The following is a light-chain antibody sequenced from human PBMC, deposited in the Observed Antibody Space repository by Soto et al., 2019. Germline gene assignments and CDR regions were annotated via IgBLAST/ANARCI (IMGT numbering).Light chain of an antibody. CDR3: QQSFITPPYT. J-gene: IGKJ2*01. V-gene: IGKV1-39*01. Sequence: DIKMTQSPSSLSASVGDRVTITCRASQNISIFLNWYQQRPGKAPKLLIYGATSFQTGVPSRFSGSGSGTDFTLTISDLQPEDYATYFCQQSFITPPYTFGQGTKL. CDR2: GAT. CDR1: QNISIF.